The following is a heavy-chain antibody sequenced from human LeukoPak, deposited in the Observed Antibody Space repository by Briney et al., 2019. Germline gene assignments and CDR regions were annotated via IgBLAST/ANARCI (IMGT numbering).Heavy chain of an antibody. Sequence: PGGSLRLSCAASGFTFSSYAMSWVRQAPGKGLEWVSAISGSGGSTYYADSLKGRFTISRDNSKNTLFLQMNSLRAEDTAVYYCAKFGSRGRYCSSSNCYTYFDYWGQGTLVTVSS. CDR3: AKFGSRGRYCSSSNCYTYFDY. D-gene: IGHD2-2*02. CDR2: ISGSGGST. J-gene: IGHJ4*02. CDR1: GFTFSSYA. V-gene: IGHV3-23*01.